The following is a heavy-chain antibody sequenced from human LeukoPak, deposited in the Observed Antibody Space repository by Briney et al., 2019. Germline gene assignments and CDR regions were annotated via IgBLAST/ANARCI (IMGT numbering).Heavy chain of an antibody. D-gene: IGHD3-22*01. V-gene: IGHV3-23*01. CDR3: AKGSSGYFFDL. Sequence: QPGGSLRLSCAASGFIFNNYGLVWVRQAPGKGLEWVSAISNDGGGTTYADFVKGRFSVSRDSSKNTLFLQMNSLRAEDTALYYCAKGSSGYFFDLWGQGTLVTVSS. CDR2: ISNDGGGT. CDR1: GFIFNNYG. J-gene: IGHJ4*02.